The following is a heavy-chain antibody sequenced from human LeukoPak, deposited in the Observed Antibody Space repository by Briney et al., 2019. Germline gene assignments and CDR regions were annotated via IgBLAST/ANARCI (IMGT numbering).Heavy chain of an antibody. CDR2: ISYDGSNK. V-gene: IGHV3-30*14. D-gene: IGHD5-24*01. Sequence: GGSLRLSCAASGFTFSSYAMHWVRQAPGKGLEWVAVISYDGSNKYYADSVKGRFTISRDNSKNTLYLQMNSLRAEDTAVYYCASCAGRDGSFDYWGQGTLVTVSS. CDR1: GFTFSSYA. CDR3: ASCAGRDGSFDY. J-gene: IGHJ4*02.